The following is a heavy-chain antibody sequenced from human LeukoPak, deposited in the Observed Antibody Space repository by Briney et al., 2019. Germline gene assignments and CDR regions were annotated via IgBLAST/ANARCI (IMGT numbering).Heavy chain of an antibody. CDR2: IYSGGST. D-gene: IGHD6-6*01. CDR3: ARENLGLGAFDI. CDR1: GFTVSSNY. Sequence: AGGSPRLSCAASGFTVSSNYVSWVRQAPGKGLEWVSVIYSGGSTYYADSVKGRFTISRDNSKNTLYLQMNSLRAEDTAVYYCARENLGLGAFDIWGQGTMVTVSS. V-gene: IGHV3-66*01. J-gene: IGHJ3*02.